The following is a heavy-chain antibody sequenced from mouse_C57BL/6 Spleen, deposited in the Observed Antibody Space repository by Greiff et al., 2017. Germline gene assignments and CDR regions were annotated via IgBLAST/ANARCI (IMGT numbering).Heavy chain of an antibody. CDR1: GYTFTSYW. CDR3: ARGDYDVKYYVDY. D-gene: IGHD2-4*01. J-gene: IGHJ2*01. V-gene: IGHV1-55*01. Sequence: VKLQQPGAELVKPGASVKMSCKASGYTFTSYWITWVKQRPGQGLEWIGDIYPGSGSTNYNEKFKSKATLTVDTSSSTAYMQLSSLTSEDSAVYYCARGDYDVKYYVDYWGQGTTLTVSS. CDR2: IYPGSGST.